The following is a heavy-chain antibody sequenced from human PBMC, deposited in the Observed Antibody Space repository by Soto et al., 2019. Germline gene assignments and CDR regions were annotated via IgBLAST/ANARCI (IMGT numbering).Heavy chain of an antibody. J-gene: IGHJ6*03. D-gene: IGHD4-17*01. Sequence: GGSLRLCCAASGFTFSSYSMNWVRQAPGKGLEWVSSISNSSSYIYYADSVKGRFTISRDNAKNSLYLQMNSLRAEDTAVYYCAREDGDYDEGGYYYYYMDVWGKGTTVTVSS. CDR3: AREDGDYDEGGYYYYYMDV. CDR1: GFTFSSYS. V-gene: IGHV3-21*01. CDR2: ISNSSSYI.